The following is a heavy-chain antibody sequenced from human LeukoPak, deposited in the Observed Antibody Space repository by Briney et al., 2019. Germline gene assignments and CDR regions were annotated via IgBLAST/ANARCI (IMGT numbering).Heavy chain of an antibody. D-gene: IGHD3-22*01. CDR1: GYTFTSYA. V-gene: IGHV1-46*01. Sequence: VASVKVSCKASGYTFTSYAMNWVRQAPGQGLEWMGIINPSGGSTSYAQKFQGRVTISADKSTSTAYMELSSLRSEDTAVYYCARDFYVTNGYYYPPYYWGQGTLVTVSS. CDR3: ARDFYVTNGYYYPPYY. CDR2: INPSGGST. J-gene: IGHJ4*02.